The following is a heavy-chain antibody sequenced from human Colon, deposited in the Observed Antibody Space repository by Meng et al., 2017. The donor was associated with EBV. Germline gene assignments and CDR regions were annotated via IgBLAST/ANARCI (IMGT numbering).Heavy chain of an antibody. Sequence: QVQLQESGPGRVKPSQTLSLTCGVSGGSISSSGYYWSWIRQPPGKGLEWIGEIYHSGRTNYNPSVKSRVSMSVDKSQNHFSLRLSSVTAADTAVYYCTTLYGDSISWGQGTLVTVSS. CDR1: GGSISSSGYY. CDR2: IYHSGRT. J-gene: IGHJ4*02. D-gene: IGHD4-17*01. CDR3: TTLYGDSIS. V-gene: IGHV4-31*09.